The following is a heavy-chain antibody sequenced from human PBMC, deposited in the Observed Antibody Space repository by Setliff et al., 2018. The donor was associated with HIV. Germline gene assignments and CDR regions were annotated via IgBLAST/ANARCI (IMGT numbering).Heavy chain of an antibody. CDR2: IYARGST. CDR3: ASRVYYYDSSGYLREEGFDP. J-gene: IGHJ5*02. D-gene: IGHD3-22*01. CDR1: GYAISSGYY. V-gene: IGHV4-38-2*01. Sequence: SETLSLTCAVSGYAISSGYYWGWIRRPPGKGLEWIGSIYARGSTYYNPSLKSRVTISVDTSKNQFSLKLSSVTAADTAVYYCASRVYYYDSSGYLREEGFDPWGQGTLVTVSS.